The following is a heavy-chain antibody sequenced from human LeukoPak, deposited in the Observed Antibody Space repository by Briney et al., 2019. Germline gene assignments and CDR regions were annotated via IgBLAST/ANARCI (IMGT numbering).Heavy chain of an antibody. CDR3: ARHQYSGSYYRY. CDR1: GGSISSSLYY. Sequence: SSETLSLTCTVAGGSISSSLYYWGWIRQPPGKGLEWIGEINHSGSTNYNPSLKSRVTISVDASKNQFSLKLSSVTAADTAVYYCARHQYSGSYYRYWGQGTLVTVSS. CDR2: INHSGST. D-gene: IGHD1-26*01. J-gene: IGHJ4*02. V-gene: IGHV4-39*01.